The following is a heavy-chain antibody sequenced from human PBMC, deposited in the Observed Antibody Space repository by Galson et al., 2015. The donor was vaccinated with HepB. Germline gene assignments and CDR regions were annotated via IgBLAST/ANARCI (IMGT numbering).Heavy chain of an antibody. CDR2: ISYDGSDK. Sequence: SLRLSCAASGFILSSYGMHWVRQAPGKGLEWVAVISYDGSDKYYADSVKGRFTISRDNSKNTLYLQMNSLRVEDTAVYYCAKVRPPTASYKFYLDSWGQGAPVTVSS. CDR1: GFILSSYG. V-gene: IGHV3-30*18. J-gene: IGHJ4*02. D-gene: IGHD1-26*01. CDR3: AKVRPPTASYKFYLDS.